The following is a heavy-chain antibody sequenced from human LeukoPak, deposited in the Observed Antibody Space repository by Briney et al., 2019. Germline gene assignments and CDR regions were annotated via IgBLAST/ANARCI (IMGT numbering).Heavy chain of an antibody. CDR1: GFTFSTYW. CDR3: ARFGSGRQFHYLDF. CDR2: IKQDGNEK. Sequence: GGSLRLSCAASGFTFSTYWMSWVRQAPGKGLEWVANIKQDGNEKHYVDSLKGRFTISRDNAKNSLYLQMNSLRAEDTALYYCARFGSGRQFHYLDFWGQGALVSVSS. D-gene: IGHD3-10*01. J-gene: IGHJ4*02. V-gene: IGHV3-7*01.